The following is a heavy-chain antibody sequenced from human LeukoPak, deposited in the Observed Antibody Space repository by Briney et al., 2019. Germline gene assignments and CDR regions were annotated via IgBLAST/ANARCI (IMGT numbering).Heavy chain of an antibody. CDR1: GGSFSGYY. CDR3: ARGGFKTMVRGVKAFDI. V-gene: IGHV4-34*01. Sequence: SETLSLTCAVYGGSFSGYYWSWIRQPPGKGLEWIGEINHSGSTNYNPSLKSRVTISVDTSKNQFSLKLSSVTAADTAVYYCARGGFKTMVRGVKAFDIWGQGTMVTVSS. J-gene: IGHJ3*02. CDR2: INHSGST. D-gene: IGHD3-10*01.